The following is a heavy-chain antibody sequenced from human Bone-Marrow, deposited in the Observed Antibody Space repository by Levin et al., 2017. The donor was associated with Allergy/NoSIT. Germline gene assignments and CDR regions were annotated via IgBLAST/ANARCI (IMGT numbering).Heavy chain of an antibody. Sequence: PSQTLSLTCSVSGDSIHKYFWNWIRQSAGKGLEWIGRTWPDGNTDSNPSLKSRVTVSLDTSKSQFSLKLSSVTAADTAVYYCASATDGRNGYQREGFDYWGQGIVVAVSS. CDR3: ASATDGRNGYQREGFDY. J-gene: IGHJ4*02. CDR1: GDSIHKYF. D-gene: IGHD5-18*01. V-gene: IGHV4-4*07. CDR2: TWPDGNT.